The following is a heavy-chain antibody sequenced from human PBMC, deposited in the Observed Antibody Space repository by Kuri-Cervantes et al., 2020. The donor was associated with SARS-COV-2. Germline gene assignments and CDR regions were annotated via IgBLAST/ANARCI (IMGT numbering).Heavy chain of an antibody. CDR3: ARVFDCSGGSCYRAYHYYYGMDV. CDR1: GYTFTSYG. CDR2: ISAYNGNT. D-gene: IGHD2-15*01. V-gene: IGHV1-18*01. J-gene: IGHJ6*02. Sequence: ASVKVSCKASGYTFTSYGISWVRQAPGQGLEWMGWISAYNGNTNYAQKFQGRVTITADKSTSTAYMELSSLRSEDTAVYYCARVFDCSGGSCYRAYHYYYGMDVWGQGTTVTVSS.